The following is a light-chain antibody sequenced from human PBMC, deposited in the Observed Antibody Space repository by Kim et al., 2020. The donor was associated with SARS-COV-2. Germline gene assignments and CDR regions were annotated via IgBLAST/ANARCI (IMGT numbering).Light chain of an antibody. CDR1: QSISRY. CDR3: QQSYSTPRT. Sequence: GDRVPIACRASQSISRYLNWSQQKPAKAPILLVYAASSLRSGGPSRFSGSGSGTDFTLTISSLQPEDFATYYCQQSYSTPRTFGQGTKVVI. CDR2: AAS. V-gene: IGKV1-39*01. J-gene: IGKJ1*01.